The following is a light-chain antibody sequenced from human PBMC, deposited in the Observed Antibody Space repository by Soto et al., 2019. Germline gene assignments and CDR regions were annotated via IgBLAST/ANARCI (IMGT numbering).Light chain of an antibody. CDR3: SSYAGNNIYV. CDR2: EVT. CDR1: SSDVGAYNY. J-gene: IGLJ1*01. Sequence: QSVLTQPPSASGSPGQSVTISCTGTSSDVGAYNYVSWYQQHPGKAPKVIIYEVTKRPSGVPGRLSGSKSGNTASLTVSGLQAEDEADYYCSSYAGNNIYVFGSGTKVTVL. V-gene: IGLV2-8*01.